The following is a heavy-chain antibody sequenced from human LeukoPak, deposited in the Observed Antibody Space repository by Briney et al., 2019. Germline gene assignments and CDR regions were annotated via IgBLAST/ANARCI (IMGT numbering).Heavy chain of an antibody. D-gene: IGHD3-3*01. CDR2: MNPNSGNT. J-gene: IGHJ4*02. V-gene: IGHV1-8*01. Sequence: ASVKVSCKASGYTFTSYDINWVRQATGQGLEWMGWMNPNSGNTGYAQKFQGRVTMTRNASISTAYMELSSLRSEDTAVYYCARGDHYDFWSGYYRLFDYWGQGTLVTVSS. CDR1: GYTFTSYD. CDR3: ARGDHYDFWSGYYRLFDY.